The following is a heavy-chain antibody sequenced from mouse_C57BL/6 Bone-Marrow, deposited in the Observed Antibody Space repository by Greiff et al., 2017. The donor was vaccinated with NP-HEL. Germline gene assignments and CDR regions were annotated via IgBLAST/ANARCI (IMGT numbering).Heavy chain of an antibody. CDR1: GYTFTSYW. CDR2: IDPSDSET. Sequence: VQLQQSGAELVRPGSSVKLSCKASGYTFTSYWMHWVKQRPIQGLEWIGNIDPSDSETHYNQKFKDKATLTVDKSSSTAYMQLSSLTSEDSAVYYCALTTVAPYYAMDYWGQGTSVTVSS. D-gene: IGHD1-1*01. J-gene: IGHJ4*01. V-gene: IGHV1-52*01. CDR3: ALTTVAPYYAMDY.